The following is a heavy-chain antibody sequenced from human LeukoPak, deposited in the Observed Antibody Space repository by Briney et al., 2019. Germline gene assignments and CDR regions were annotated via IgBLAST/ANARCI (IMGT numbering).Heavy chain of an antibody. Sequence: PGGSLRLSCAASGFTFSRFAMSWVRQAPGKGLEWVSSISGSDRTTYYADSVKGRFTISRVNSKNILYLQMNSLRADDTAVYYCAKDGNYFDSSGYLIPFDYWGQGTLVTVSS. D-gene: IGHD3-22*01. CDR2: ISGSDRTT. J-gene: IGHJ4*02. V-gene: IGHV3-23*01. CDR1: GFTFSRFA. CDR3: AKDGNYFDSSGYLIPFDY.